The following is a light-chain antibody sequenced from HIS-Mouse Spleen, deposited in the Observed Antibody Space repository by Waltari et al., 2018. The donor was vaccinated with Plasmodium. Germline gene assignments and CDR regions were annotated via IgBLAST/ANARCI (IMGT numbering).Light chain of an antibody. V-gene: IGKV1-39*01. Sequence: DIQMTQSPSSLSASVADRVTITCRASQSISSYLNWYQQKPGKAPKLLIYAASSLQTGVPSRFSGSGSGTDFTLTISSLQPEDFATYDCQQSYSTWTFGQGTKVEIK. CDR2: AAS. CDR1: QSISSY. J-gene: IGKJ1*01. CDR3: QQSYSTWT.